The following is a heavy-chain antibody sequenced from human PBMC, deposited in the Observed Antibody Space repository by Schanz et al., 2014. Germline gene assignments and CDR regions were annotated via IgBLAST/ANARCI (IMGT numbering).Heavy chain of an antibody. CDR1: GFIFRSFG. Sequence: GQLVESGGGVVQPGKSLRLSCATSGFIFRSFGIHWVRQAPGKGLEWVSYVSRSTPDIYYADSVKGRFTMSRDNAKRSLFLQMNSLRVEDTSVYFCVSQTGSPNYWGQGTLVTVSS. V-gene: IGHV3-21*01. CDR2: VSRSTPDI. CDR3: VSQTGSPNY. J-gene: IGHJ4*02. D-gene: IGHD6-13*01.